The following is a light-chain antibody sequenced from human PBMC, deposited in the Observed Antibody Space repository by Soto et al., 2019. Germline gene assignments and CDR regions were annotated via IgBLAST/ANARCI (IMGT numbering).Light chain of an antibody. V-gene: IGKV1-27*01. CDR2: ASS. CDR3: QRYNSAPLT. J-gene: IGKJ4*01. Sequence: DIQMTQSPSSLSASVGDRVTNTCRASQGISNYLAWYQQKPGEVPKVLIYASSTVQSGVPSRFSGSGSGTDFTLTISSLQPEDVATYYCQRYNSAPLTFGGGTKVEIK. CDR1: QGISNY.